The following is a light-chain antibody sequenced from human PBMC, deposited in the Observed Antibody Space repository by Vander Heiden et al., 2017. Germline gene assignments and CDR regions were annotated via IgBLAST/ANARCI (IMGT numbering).Light chain of an antibody. CDR3: QSYDSSLSGSV. J-gene: IGLJ2*01. CDR1: SSNIGAGYD. CDR2: GNS. Sequence: QPALPPPTSVSRAPGQRVTFSCTRSSSNIGAGYDVHWYQQLPGTAPKLLIYGNSKRPSGVPDRFSGSKSGTSASLAITGLQAEDEADYYCQSYDSSLSGSVFGGGTKLTVL. V-gene: IGLV1-40*01.